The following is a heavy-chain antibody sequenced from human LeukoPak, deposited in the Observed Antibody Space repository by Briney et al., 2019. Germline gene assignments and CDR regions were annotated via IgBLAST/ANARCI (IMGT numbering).Heavy chain of an antibody. D-gene: IGHD3-16*01. CDR2: IYYSGST. CDR3: ARDQPWGNYFDY. Sequence: LRLSCAASGFTFSSYSMNWIRQHPGKGLEWIGYIYYSGSTYYNSSLKSRVTISVDTSKNQFSLKLSSVTAADTAVYYCARDQPWGNYFDYWGQGTLVTVSS. J-gene: IGHJ4*02. V-gene: IGHV4-31*11. CDR1: GFTFSSYS.